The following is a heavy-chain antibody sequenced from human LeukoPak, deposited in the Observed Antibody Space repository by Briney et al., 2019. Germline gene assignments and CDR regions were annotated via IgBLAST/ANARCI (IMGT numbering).Heavy chain of an antibody. V-gene: IGHV4-34*01. Sequence: SETLSLTCAVYGGSFSGYYWSWIRQPPGKGLEWIGEINHSGSTNYNPSLKSRVTISVDTSKNQFSLKLSSVTAADTAVYYCARAPTDNIAAAGTTFDYWGQGTLVTVSS. CDR2: INHSGST. CDR3: ARAPTDNIAAAGTTFDY. D-gene: IGHD6-13*01. CDR1: GGSFSGYY. J-gene: IGHJ4*02.